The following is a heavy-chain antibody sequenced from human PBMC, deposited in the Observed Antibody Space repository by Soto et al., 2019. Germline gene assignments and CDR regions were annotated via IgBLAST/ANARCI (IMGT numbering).Heavy chain of an antibody. V-gene: IGHV5-10-1*01. Sequence: PGESLKISCKGSGYSFTSYWISWVRQMPGKGLEWMGRIDPSDSYTNYSPSFQGHVTISADKSISTAYLQWSSLKASDTAMYYCARAIVVVPAAEEYYYYGMDVWGQGTTVTVSS. J-gene: IGHJ6*02. CDR2: IDPSDSYT. CDR3: ARAIVVVPAAEEYYYYGMDV. D-gene: IGHD2-2*01. CDR1: GYSFTSYW.